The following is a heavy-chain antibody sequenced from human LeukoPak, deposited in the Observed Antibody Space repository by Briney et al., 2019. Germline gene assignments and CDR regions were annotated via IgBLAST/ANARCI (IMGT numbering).Heavy chain of an antibody. J-gene: IGHJ4*02. CDR3: AKRDNTGWYAIDY. D-gene: IGHD6-19*01. Sequence: PGGSLRLSCAASGFTFSSYAMAWVRQAPGKGLKWVSSISGGGGGTYYADSVKGRFTISRDNSKNTLYLQMNSLRAEDTAVYYCAKRDNTGWYAIDYWGQGTLVTVSS. CDR1: GFTFSSYA. V-gene: IGHV3-23*01. CDR2: ISGGGGGT.